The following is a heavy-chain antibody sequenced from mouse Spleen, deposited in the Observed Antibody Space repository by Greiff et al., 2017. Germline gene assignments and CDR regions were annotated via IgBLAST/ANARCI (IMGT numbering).Heavy chain of an antibody. CDR3: ASQTGYYAMDC. CDR1: GFTFSDYG. D-gene: IGHD4-1*01. V-gene: IGHV5-17*01. CDR2: ISSGSSTI. Sequence: EVQGVESGGGLVKPGGSLKLSCAASGFTFSDYGMHWVRLAPEKGLEWVAYISSGSSTIYYADTVKGRFTISRDNAKNTLFLQMTSLRSEDTAMYYCASQTGYYAMDCWGQGTSVTVSS. J-gene: IGHJ4*01.